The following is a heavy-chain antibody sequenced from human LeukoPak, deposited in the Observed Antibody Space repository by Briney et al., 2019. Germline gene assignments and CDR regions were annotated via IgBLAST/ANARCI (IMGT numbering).Heavy chain of an antibody. J-gene: IGHJ1*01. CDR2: LFYSGDT. CDR3: GRVRTGNTGSPEYFED. Sequence: PSQTPSLTCSVTGRSISIYYWSWIRQPPGKGLEWIGDLFYSGDTNSNPSLKSRVTILADTSKNQFSLRLNYVTAADTAVYFCGRVRTGNTGSPEYFEDWGQGTLVTVSS. D-gene: IGHD5-12*01. CDR1: GRSISIYY. V-gene: IGHV4-59*01.